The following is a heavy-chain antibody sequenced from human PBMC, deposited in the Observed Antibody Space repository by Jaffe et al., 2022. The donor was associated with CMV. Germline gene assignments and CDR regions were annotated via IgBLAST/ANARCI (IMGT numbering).Heavy chain of an antibody. V-gene: IGHV1-8*01. J-gene: IGHJ6*02. Sequence: QVQLVQSGAEVKKPGASVKVSCKASGYTFTSYDINWVRQATGQGLEWMGWMNPNSGNTGYAQKFQGRVTMTRNTSISTAYMELSSLRSEDTAVYYCARVPSYDFWSGYWVYYYYYGMDVWGQGTTVTVSS. CDR1: GYTFTSYD. CDR2: MNPNSGNT. CDR3: ARVPSYDFWSGYWVYYYYYGMDV. D-gene: IGHD3-3*01.